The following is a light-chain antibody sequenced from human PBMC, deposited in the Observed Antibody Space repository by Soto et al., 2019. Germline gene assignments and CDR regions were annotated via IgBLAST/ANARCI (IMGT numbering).Light chain of an antibody. CDR3: GSWDSSLSAYV. CDR2: DDN. V-gene: IGLV1-51*01. J-gene: IGLJ1*01. CDR1: SSNIGGNS. Sequence: QCLLTQAPYVSAARGQKFTISCSGSSSNIGGNSVSWYQQLPVTAPKLLIYDDNKLPSGIPDRFSGSKSGTSATLGITGFQTGDEADYYCGSWDSSLSAYVFGTGTKVTVL.